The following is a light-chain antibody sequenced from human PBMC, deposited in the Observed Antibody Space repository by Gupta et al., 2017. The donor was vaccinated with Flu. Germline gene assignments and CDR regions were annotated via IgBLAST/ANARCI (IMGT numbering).Light chain of an antibody. CDR1: ILAKKY. Sequence: SHALTQPSSVSVSPGQTARITCSGNILAKKYGRWFQQKPGQAPVLVMYKDTERPSGIPERFSGSSSGTTVSLTITGAQGDDEEDYYYYSTADNNVVVFGGGTKLTVL. CDR2: KDT. J-gene: IGLJ2*01. V-gene: IGLV3-27*01. CDR3: YSTADNNVVV.